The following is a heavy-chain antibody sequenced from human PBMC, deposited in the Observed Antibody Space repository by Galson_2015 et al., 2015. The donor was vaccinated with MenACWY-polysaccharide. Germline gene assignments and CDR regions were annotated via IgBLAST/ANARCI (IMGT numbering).Heavy chain of an antibody. V-gene: IGHV3-23*01. Sequence: SLRLSCAASGFTFSSYAMSWVRRAPGKGLEWVTGISASAATTYYVDSVKGRFTISRDNTKNTMYLQMNSVTPEDTAIYYCATLGSGWFTYSGHWGQGTLVTVSS. D-gene: IGHD6-19*01. J-gene: IGHJ4*02. CDR3: ATLGSGWFTYSGH. CDR2: ISASAATT. CDR1: GFTFSSYA.